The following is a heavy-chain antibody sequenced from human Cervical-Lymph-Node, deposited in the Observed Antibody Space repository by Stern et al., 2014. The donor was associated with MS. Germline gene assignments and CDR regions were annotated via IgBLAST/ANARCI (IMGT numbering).Heavy chain of an antibody. CDR2: IFPGFGTP. CDR1: GGTFSKFG. CDR3: ALSSETSDRWYSLGYDL. V-gene: IGHV1-69*01. Sequence: VQLVESGAEVTKTGYSVKVSCKVSGGTFSKFGSSGVRQAQGQGLEWMGGIFPGFGTPTYAQEFRGRVTITADVSTSTVYMELSSLRSDDTAVYYCALSSETSDRWYSLGYDLWGQGTLVTVSS. J-gene: IGHJ5*02. D-gene: IGHD6-13*01.